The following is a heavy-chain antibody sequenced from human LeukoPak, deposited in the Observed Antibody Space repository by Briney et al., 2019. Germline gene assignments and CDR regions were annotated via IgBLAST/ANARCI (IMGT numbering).Heavy chain of an antibody. Sequence: PSETLSLTCAVYGGSFSGYYWSWIRQPPGKGLEWIGEINHSGSTNYNPSLKSRVTISVDTSKNQFSLKLSSVTAADTAVYYCARQGDYVWGSYRYNAFDIWGQGTMVTVSS. J-gene: IGHJ3*02. V-gene: IGHV4-34*01. CDR3: ARQGDYVWGSYRYNAFDI. CDR2: INHSGST. D-gene: IGHD3-16*02. CDR1: GGSFSGYY.